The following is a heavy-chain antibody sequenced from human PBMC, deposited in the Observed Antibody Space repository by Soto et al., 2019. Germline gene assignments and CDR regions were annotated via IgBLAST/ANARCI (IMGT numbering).Heavy chain of an antibody. CDR3: ARDSKWRIAYYYHGMDV. J-gene: IGHJ6*01. D-gene: IGHD5-12*01. CDR2: IIPIFGTA. Sequence: QGLEWMGGIIPIFGTANYAQKFQGRVTITADKSTSTAYMELSSLRSEDTAVYYCARDSKWRIAYYYHGMDVRGQATTLT. V-gene: IGHV1-69*06.